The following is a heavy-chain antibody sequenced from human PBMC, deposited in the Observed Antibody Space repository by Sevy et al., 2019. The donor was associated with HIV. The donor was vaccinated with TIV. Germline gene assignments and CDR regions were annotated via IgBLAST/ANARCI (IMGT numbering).Heavy chain of an antibody. V-gene: IGHV4-39*01. Sequence: SETLSLTCTVSGGSIISSTYYWDWIRQPPGKGLEWIGNIHHTGKTYYIPSLRSRVTMSVDTSKNQFSLNLNAVTAAETAVYYCARHPANSNEFEYWGQGPLVTVSS. CDR2: IHHTGKT. CDR1: GGSIISSTYY. J-gene: IGHJ4*02. D-gene: IGHD2-21*01. CDR3: ARHPANSNEFEY.